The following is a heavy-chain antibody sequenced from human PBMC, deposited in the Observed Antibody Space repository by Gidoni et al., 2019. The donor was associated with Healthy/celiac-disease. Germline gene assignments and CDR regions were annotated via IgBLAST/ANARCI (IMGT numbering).Heavy chain of an antibody. J-gene: IGHJ4*02. Sequence: EVQLLESGGGLVQPGGSLRLSCAASGFTFRSYAMSWVRQAPGKGLEWVSAISVSGGSTYYAYSVKGRFTISRDNSKNTLYLQMNSLRAEDTAVYYCAKDPLYYYDSSGYYGYWGQGTLVTVSS. D-gene: IGHD3-22*01. CDR3: AKDPLYYYDSSGYYGY. V-gene: IGHV3-23*01. CDR1: GFTFRSYA. CDR2: ISVSGGST.